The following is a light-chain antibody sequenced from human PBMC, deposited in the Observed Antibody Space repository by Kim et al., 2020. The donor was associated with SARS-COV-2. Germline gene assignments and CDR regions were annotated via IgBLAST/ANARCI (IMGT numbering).Light chain of an antibody. V-gene: IGLV3-19*01. J-gene: IGLJ2*01. CDR1: SLKTSY. CDR2: GKN. Sequence: ALGQTVEITGQGDSLKTSYATWYQQKPGQAPVLVFYGKNNRPSGIPDRFSGSSSANAASFTITGAQAEDEADYYCSSRDTSNNHVVFGGGTQLTVL. CDR3: SSRDTSNNHVV.